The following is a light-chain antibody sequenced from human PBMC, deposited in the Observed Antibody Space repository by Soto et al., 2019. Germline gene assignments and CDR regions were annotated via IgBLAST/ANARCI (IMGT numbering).Light chain of an antibody. CDR2: DVS. V-gene: IGLV2-11*01. CDR3: CSYAGSPRYV. CDR1: SSDVGYYNY. Sequence: QSALTQLRSVSGSPGQSVTISCTGTSSDVGYYNYVSWYQQHPGKAPKVMIYDVSERPSGVPDRFSGSKSGNTASLTISGLQAEDEADYYCCSYAGSPRYVFGTGTKLTVL. J-gene: IGLJ1*01.